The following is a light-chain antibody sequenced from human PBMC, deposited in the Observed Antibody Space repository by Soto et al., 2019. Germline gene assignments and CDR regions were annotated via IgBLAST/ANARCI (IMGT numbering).Light chain of an antibody. CDR3: QQLT. V-gene: IGKV1D-8*03. Sequence: VIWMTQSPSLLSASTGDRVTISCRMSQGISSYLAWYQQKPGKAPKLLIYDASSLESGVPSRFSGSGSGTEFTLTITSLQPDDFATYYCQQLTFGGGTKVEIK. J-gene: IGKJ4*01. CDR2: DAS. CDR1: QGISSY.